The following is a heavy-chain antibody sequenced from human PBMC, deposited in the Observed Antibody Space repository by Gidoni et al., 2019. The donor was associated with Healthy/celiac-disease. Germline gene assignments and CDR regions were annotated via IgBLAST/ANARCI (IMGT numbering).Heavy chain of an antibody. CDR3: ASRTAAGLNWFDP. Sequence: QVQLVQSGAEVKKPGSSVKVSCKPSAGTFSSYTISWVRQAPGQGLEWLARIIPILVIANYAQKFQGRVTITADKSTSTAYMELSSLRSEDTAVYYGASRTAAGLNWFDPWGQRTLVTVSS. J-gene: IGHJ5*02. CDR2: IIPILVIA. D-gene: IGHD6-13*01. V-gene: IGHV1-69*02. CDR1: AGTFSSYT.